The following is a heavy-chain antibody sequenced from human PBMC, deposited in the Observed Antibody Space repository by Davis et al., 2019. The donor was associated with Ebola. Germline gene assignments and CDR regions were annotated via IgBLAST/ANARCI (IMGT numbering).Heavy chain of an antibody. CDR1: GGSFSGYY. CDR3: ARVVFRYYDSSGYSDY. Sequence: PSETLSLTCAVYGGSFSGYYWSWIRQPPGKGLEWIGEINHSGSTNYNPSLKSRVTISVDTSKNQFSLKLSSVTAADTAVNYCARVVFRYYDSSGYSDYWGQGTLVTVSS. J-gene: IGHJ4*02. D-gene: IGHD3-22*01. V-gene: IGHV4-34*01. CDR2: INHSGST.